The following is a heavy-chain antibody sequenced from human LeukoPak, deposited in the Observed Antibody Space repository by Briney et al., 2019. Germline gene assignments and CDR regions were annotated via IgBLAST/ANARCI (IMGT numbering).Heavy chain of an antibody. V-gene: IGHV5-51*01. J-gene: IGHJ5*02. D-gene: IGHD2-15*01. CDR2: IFPGDSDT. CDR1: GYSFTSYW. Sequence: GESLKISCKGSGYSFTSYWIGWVRQMPGLGLEWMGIIFPGDSDTRYSLSFQGQVTISADKSISTAYLQWSSLKASDTAIYYCARQEYCSGGSCYTWFDPWGQGTLVIVSS. CDR3: ARQEYCSGGSCYTWFDP.